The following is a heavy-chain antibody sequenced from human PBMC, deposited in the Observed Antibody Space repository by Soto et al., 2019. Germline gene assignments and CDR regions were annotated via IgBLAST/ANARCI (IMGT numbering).Heavy chain of an antibody. V-gene: IGHV1-69*01. CDR3: ARSPYYDFWSGASTYYYYYGMDV. CDR1: GGTFSSYA. Sequence: QVPLVQSGAEVKKPGSSVKVSCKASGGTFSSYAISWVRQAPGQGLEWMGGIIPIFGTANYAQKFQGRVTITADESTSTAYMELSSLRSEDTAVYYCARSPYYDFWSGASTYYYYYGMDVWGQGTTVTVSS. CDR2: IIPIFGTA. J-gene: IGHJ6*02. D-gene: IGHD3-3*01.